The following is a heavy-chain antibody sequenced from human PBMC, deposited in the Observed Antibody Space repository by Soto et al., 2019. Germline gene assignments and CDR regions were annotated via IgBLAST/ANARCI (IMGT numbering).Heavy chain of an antibody. CDR2: IYSGGST. D-gene: IGHD6-19*01. Sequence: EVQLVESGGGLVQPGGSLRLSCAASGFSVSTNYMSWVRQAPGKGLEWVSVIYSGGSTYYADSVKGRFTISRDSSENTLYFQMNSLRAEDTAVYYCATNRGEYSTGWYWFDPWGQGTLVTVSS. J-gene: IGHJ5*02. CDR3: ATNRGEYSTGWYWFDP. CDR1: GFSVSTNY. V-gene: IGHV3-66*01.